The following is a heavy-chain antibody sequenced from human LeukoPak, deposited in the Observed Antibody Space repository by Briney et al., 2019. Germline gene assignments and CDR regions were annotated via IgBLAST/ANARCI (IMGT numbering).Heavy chain of an antibody. V-gene: IGHV3-21*01. CDR3: ARDARITIFGTHDY. J-gene: IGHJ4*02. CDR2: ISSSSSYI. Sequence: GGSLRLSCAASGFTFSSYSMNWVRQAPGKGLEWVSSISSSSSYIYYADSVKGRFTISRDNAKNSLYLQMNSLRAEDTAVYYCARDARITIFGTHDYWGQGTLVTVSS. CDR1: GFTFSSYS. D-gene: IGHD3-3*01.